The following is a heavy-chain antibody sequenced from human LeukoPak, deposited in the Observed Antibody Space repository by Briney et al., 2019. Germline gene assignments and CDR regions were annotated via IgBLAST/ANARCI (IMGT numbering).Heavy chain of an antibody. J-gene: IGHJ4*02. D-gene: IGHD2-15*01. Sequence: PGGSLRLSCAASGFTFSSYWMSWVRQAPGKGLEWVANIKQDGSEKYYVDSVKGRFTISRDNAKNSLYLQMNSLRAEDTAVYYCARAGDIVVVVAATPTDYWGQGTLVTVSS. V-gene: IGHV3-7*01. CDR3: ARAGDIVVVVAATPTDY. CDR1: GFTFSSYW. CDR2: IKQDGSEK.